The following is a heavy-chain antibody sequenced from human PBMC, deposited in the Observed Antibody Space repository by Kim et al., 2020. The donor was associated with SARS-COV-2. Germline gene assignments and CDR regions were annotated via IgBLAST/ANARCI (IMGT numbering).Heavy chain of an antibody. V-gene: IGHV3-30*02. J-gene: IGHJ4*02. CDR3: AKDKLYDYSWGSWGYYFDY. Sequence: GRFTISRDNSKNTLYLQMNSLRAEDTDEYYCAKDKLYDYSWGSWGYYFDYWGQGTLVTVSS. D-gene: IGHD3-16*01.